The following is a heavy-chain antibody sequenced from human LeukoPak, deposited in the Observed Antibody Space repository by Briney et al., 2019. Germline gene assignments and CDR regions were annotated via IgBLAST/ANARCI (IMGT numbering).Heavy chain of an antibody. D-gene: IGHD3-22*01. CDR1: GGSFSGYY. CDR2: INHSGST. Sequence: SETLSLTCAVYGGSFSGYYWSWIRQPPGKGLEWIGEINHSGSTNYNPSPKSRVTISVDTSKNQFSLKLSSVTAADTAVYYCARGHRYYYDSSGYYDYWGQGTLVTVSS. J-gene: IGHJ4*02. CDR3: ARGHRYYYDSSGYYDY. V-gene: IGHV4-34*01.